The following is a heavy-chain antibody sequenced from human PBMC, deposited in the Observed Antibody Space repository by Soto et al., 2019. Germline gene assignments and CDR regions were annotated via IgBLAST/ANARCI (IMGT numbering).Heavy chain of an antibody. J-gene: IGHJ3*02. Sequence: QVQLQESGPGLVKPSETLSLICIVSGGSISSYYWSWIRQPPGKGLEWIGHIYDSGSTNYNPSLTSRVTISVYTSKNHVSLELPSVTAADTAVYYCVRPAGYSSSWFPFDIWGQGTMVTVSS. CDR3: VRPAGYSSSWFPFDI. CDR1: GGSISSYY. D-gene: IGHD6-13*01. CDR2: IYDSGST. V-gene: IGHV4-59*08.